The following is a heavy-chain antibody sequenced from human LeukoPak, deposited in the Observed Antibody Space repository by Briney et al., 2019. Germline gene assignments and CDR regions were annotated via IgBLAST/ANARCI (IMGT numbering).Heavy chain of an antibody. D-gene: IGHD5-12*01. J-gene: IGHJ3*02. CDR1: GASTSLFY. CDR3: ERSAEWLRNASDI. CDR2: MHNSGSS. V-gene: IGHV4-59*01. Sequence: PSETLSLTCTVSGASTSLFYWNLIRQPPGRGLEWIGYMHNSGSSKHNPSLKSRVTISIDTSKNQFSLQLTSVTAADTAIYYCERSAEWLRNASDIWGQGTMVSVSS.